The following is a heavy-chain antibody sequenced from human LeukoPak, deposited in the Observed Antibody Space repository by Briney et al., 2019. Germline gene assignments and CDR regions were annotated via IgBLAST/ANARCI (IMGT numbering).Heavy chain of an antibody. Sequence: GGSLRLSCAASGFTFSSYAMSWVRQAPGKGLEWVSAISGSGGSTYYADSMKGRFTISRDNSKNTLYLQMNSLRAEDAAVYYCAKDHNPGIAAAGPSFDYWGQGTLVTVS. CDR2: ISGSGGST. D-gene: IGHD6-13*01. J-gene: IGHJ4*02. CDR3: AKDHNPGIAAAGPSFDY. CDR1: GFTFSSYA. V-gene: IGHV3-23*01.